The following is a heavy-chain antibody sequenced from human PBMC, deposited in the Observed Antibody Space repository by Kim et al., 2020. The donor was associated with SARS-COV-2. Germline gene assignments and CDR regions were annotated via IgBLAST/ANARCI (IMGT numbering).Heavy chain of an antibody. Sequence: GGSLRLSCAASGFTFTDFGMNGVRQAPDKGPGWVAVILYDGSNKYYADSVKGRFTNSRDNSNNMGYLQMNSLRVEEKAIYYGGKDLGGFNSISCSYYFDPWGPGTLVTGSS. V-gene: IGHV3-33*06. CDR1: GFTFTDFG. CDR2: ILYDGSNK. D-gene: IGHD3-16*01. CDR3: GKDLGGFNSISCSYYFDP. J-gene: IGHJ4*02.